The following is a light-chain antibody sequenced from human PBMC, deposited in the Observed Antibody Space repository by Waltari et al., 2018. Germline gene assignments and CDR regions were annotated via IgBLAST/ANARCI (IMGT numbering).Light chain of an antibody. CDR1: SSDIAAYNY. J-gene: IGLJ2*01. CDR3: TSYTTSNNVV. Sequence: QSALTQPASVSGSPGQSITISCTGTSSDIAAYNYVSWYQHHPGKAPKLMIFDVYKRPSGVSHRFSGSKSGNPASLTISGLQGDDEADYYCTSYTTSNNVVFGGGTKLTVL. CDR2: DVY. V-gene: IGLV2-14*03.